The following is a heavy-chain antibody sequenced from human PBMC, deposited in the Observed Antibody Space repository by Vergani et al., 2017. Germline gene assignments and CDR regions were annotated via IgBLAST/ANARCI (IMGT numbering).Heavy chain of an antibody. CDR1: GFTFSNSA. V-gene: IGHV3-23*01. CDR2: ISGPGPST. CDR3: AKVDVVVPAAQRYFDY. D-gene: IGHD2-2*01. J-gene: IGHJ4*02. Sequence: EVHLLESGGGLVQSGGSLRLSCAASGFTFSNSAVSWVRQAPGRGLAWVSSISGPGPSTYYADSVKGRFSISRDNSKNTVFLQMHSLRAEDTAIYFCAKVDVVVPAAQRYFDYWGQGTLLTVSS.